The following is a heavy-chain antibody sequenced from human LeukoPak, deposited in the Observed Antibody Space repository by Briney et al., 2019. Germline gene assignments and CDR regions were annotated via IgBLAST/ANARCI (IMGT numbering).Heavy chain of an antibody. CDR3: VRDTTFPRMDV. CDR1: VFTFSSHW. D-gene: IGHD1-1*01. Sequence: PGGSLRLSCAASVFTFSSHWMHWVRQAPGQGLVWVSQINSDGSSTSYADSVKGRFTVSRDNAKSTLFLQMNSLRVENTAVYYCVRDTTFPRMDVWGQGTTVTVSS. J-gene: IGHJ6*02. CDR2: INSDGSST. V-gene: IGHV3-74*01.